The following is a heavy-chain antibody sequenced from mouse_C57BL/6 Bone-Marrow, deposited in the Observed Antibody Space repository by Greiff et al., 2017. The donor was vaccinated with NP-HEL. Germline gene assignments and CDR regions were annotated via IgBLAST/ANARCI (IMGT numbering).Heavy chain of an antibody. CDR2: IDPSDSYT. V-gene: IGHV1-50*01. Sequence: VKLQQPGAELVKPGASVKLSCKASGYTFTSYWMQWVKQRPGQGLEWIGEIDPSDSYTNYNQKFKGKATLTVDTSSSTAYMQLSSLTSEDSAVYYCASEGEEFDYWGQGTTLTVSS. J-gene: IGHJ2*01. CDR1: GYTFTSYW. CDR3: ASEGEEFDY.